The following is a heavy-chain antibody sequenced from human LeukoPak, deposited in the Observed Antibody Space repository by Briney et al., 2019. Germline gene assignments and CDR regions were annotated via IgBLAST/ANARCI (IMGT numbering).Heavy chain of an antibody. CDR3: ARDPFGSEGF. CDR2: INSGGSSS. Sequence: PGGSLRLSCAASGFTLSRYWMHWVRQTPGKGLVWVSRINSGGSSSSYADSVKGRFTISRDNAKNTLYLQMNSLRVEDTAVYYCARDPFGSEGFWGQGTLVTVSS. V-gene: IGHV3-74*01. D-gene: IGHD3-10*01. CDR1: GFTLSRYW. J-gene: IGHJ4*02.